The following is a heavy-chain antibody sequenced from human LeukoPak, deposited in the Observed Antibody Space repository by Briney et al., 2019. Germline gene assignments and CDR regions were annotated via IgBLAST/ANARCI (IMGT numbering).Heavy chain of an antibody. CDR1: GYTFTSYG. V-gene: IGHV1-18*01. J-gene: IGHJ6*04. D-gene: IGHD6-19*01. CDR3: AREGIAVAVGPLGLFGGMDV. Sequence: GASVKVSCKASGYTFTSYGISWVRQAPGQGLEWMGLISAYNGNTDYAQKFQGRVTMTTDTSTSTAYMELRSLRSDDTAVYYCAREGIAVAVGPLGLFGGMDVWGKGTTVTVPS. CDR2: ISAYNGNT.